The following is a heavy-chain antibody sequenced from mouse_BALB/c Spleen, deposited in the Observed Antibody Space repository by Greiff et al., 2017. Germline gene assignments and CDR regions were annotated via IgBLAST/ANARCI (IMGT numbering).Heavy chain of an antibody. J-gene: IGHJ2*01. Sequence: EVQRVESGGGLVKPGGSLKLSCAASGFTFSDYYMYWVRQTPEKRLEWVATISDGGSYTYYPDSVKGRFTISRDNAKNNLYLQMSSLKSEDTAMYYCARGTTATPYYFDYWGQGTTLTVSS. V-gene: IGHV5-4*02. D-gene: IGHD1-2*01. CDR2: ISDGGSYT. CDR3: ARGTTATPYYFDY. CDR1: GFTFSDYY.